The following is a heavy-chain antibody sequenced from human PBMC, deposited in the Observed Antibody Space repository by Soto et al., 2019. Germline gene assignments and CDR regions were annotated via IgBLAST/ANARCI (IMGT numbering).Heavy chain of an antibody. D-gene: IGHD6-19*01. J-gene: IGHJ3*02. Sequence: PGGSLRLSCAAPGFTFSSYSMNWVRQAPGKGLEWVSSISSSSSYIYYADSVKGRFTISRDNAKNSLYLQMNSLRAEDTAVYYCARDRSGWYAFFDIWGQGTMVTASS. V-gene: IGHV3-21*01. CDR1: GFTFSSYS. CDR3: ARDRSGWYAFFDI. CDR2: ISSSSSYI.